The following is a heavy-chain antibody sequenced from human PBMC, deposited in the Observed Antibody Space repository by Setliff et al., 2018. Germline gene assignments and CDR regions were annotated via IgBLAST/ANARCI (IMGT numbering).Heavy chain of an antibody. CDR3: ARHGEILENCHSNSCSRGSWFDP. J-gene: IGHJ5*02. V-gene: IGHV5-51*01. Sequence: GESLKISCKDSASTFSNYWIVWVRQMPGKGLEWMGMIYPDDSDTKYHPSFPGQVTLSADKSLSTAYLQWSSLKASDTAMYYCARHGEILENCHSNSCSRGSWFDPWGRGTLVTVSS. CDR2: IYPDDSDT. D-gene: IGHD2-2*01. CDR1: ASTFSNYW.